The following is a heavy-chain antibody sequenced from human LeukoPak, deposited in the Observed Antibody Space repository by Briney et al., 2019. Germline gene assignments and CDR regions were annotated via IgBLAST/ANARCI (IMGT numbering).Heavy chain of an antibody. V-gene: IGHV3-23*01. Sequence: GGSLRLSCVASGFTFSSYAMSWVRQAPGKGLEWVSAIKGRFTISRDNSKNTLYSQKNSQRAEAPAVYYCAKSGYNRFDYWGQGTLVTVSS. D-gene: IGHD5-24*01. J-gene: IGHJ4*02. CDR1: GFTFSSYA. CDR3: AKSGYNRFDY. CDR2: I.